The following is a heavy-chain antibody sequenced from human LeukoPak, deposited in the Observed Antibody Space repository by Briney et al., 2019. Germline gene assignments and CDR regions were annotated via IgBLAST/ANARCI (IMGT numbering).Heavy chain of an antibody. CDR3: ARWPVIGTARYFDY. J-gene: IGHJ4*02. V-gene: IGHV4-31*03. CDR2: IYYSGIT. Sequence: SQTLSLTCTVSVGSISSGGYYWSWIGQHPGKGLEWIGYIYYSGITNYNPSLKSRVTISIDKPKNQFSLNLNSVTAADTAVYYCARWPVIGTARYFDYWGQGNLVTVSA. D-gene: IGHD1-7*01. CDR1: VGSISSGGYY.